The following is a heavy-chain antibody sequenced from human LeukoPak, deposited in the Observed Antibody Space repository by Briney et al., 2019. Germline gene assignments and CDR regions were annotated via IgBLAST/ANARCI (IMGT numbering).Heavy chain of an antibody. CDR1: GPTVSNYF. CDR2: IKKDGNEK. V-gene: IGHV3-7*01. CDR3: ASGRTSWD. Sequence: PGPSQRLSYVVSGPTVSNYFMASVRHHPRDGLGWVANIKKDGNEKNYLDPVKGRFTIARDNAKNSLYLQMSTLRAEDTAVYYCASGRTSWDWAQGTLVTV. J-gene: IGHJ4*02. D-gene: IGHD1-26*01.